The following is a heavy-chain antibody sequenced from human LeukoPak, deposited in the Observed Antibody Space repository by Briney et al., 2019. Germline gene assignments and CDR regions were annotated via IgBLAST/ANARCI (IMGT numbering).Heavy chain of an antibody. CDR1: GGTFSSYA. Sequence: GASVKVSCKASGGTFSSYAISWVRQAPGQGLEWMGGIIPIFGTANYAQKFQGRVTITADESTSTAYMELSSLRSEDTAVYYCARVGRDDCSSTSCSVHYYYMDVWGKGTTVTVSS. CDR2: IIPIFGTA. CDR3: ARVGRDDCSSTSCSVHYYYMDV. V-gene: IGHV1-69*13. D-gene: IGHD2-2*01. J-gene: IGHJ6*03.